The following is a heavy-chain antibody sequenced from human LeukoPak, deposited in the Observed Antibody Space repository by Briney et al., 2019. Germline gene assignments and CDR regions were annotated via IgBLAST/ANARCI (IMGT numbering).Heavy chain of an antibody. J-gene: IGHJ4*02. CDR2: ISYDGSNK. CDR1: GFTFSSYG. V-gene: IGHV3-30*18. D-gene: IGHD1-26*01. CDR3: AKDGSGSPPYYFDY. Sequence: PGRSLRLSCATSGFTFSSYGMHWVRQAPGKGLEWVAVISYDGSNKYYADSVKGRFTISRDNSKNTLYLQMNSLRAEDTAVYYCAKDGSGSPPYYFDYWGQGTLVTVSS.